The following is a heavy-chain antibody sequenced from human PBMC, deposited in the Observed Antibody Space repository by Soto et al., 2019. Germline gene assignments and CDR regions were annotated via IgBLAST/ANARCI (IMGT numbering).Heavy chain of an antibody. CDR3: ARDEYYYGSGSYQYYFDY. CDR1: GFTFSDYY. V-gene: IGHV3-11*01. J-gene: IGHJ4*02. Sequence: LRLSCSASGFTFSDYYMSLIRQAPFNGLEWVSYISSSGSTIYYADSVKVRFTISRDNAKNSLYLQMNSLRAEDTAVYYCARDEYYYGSGSYQYYFDYWGQGTLVTVSS. CDR2: ISSSGSTI. D-gene: IGHD3-10*01.